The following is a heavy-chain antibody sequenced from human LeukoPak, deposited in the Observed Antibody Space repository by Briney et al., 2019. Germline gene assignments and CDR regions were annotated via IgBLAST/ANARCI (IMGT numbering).Heavy chain of an antibody. J-gene: IGHJ5*02. V-gene: IGHV1-18*01. CDR2: ISAYNGNT. CDR1: GYTFTSYG. Sequence: ASVKVYCKASGYTFTSYGIRWVRQAPGQGLEWMGWISAYNGNTNYAQKLQGRVTMTTDTSTSTAYMELRSLRSDDTAVYYCARSTGPAAITDNWFDPWGQGTLVTVSS. D-gene: IGHD2-2*01. CDR3: ARSTGPAAITDNWFDP.